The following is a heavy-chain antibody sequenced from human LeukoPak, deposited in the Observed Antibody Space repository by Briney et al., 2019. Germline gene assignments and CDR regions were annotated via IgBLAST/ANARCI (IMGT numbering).Heavy chain of an antibody. J-gene: IGHJ5*02. Sequence: SETLSLTCTVSGGSISGSSYYWGWIPQPPGKGLEWIGSMYYSGSTYYNPSLKSRVTVSVDTSKNQFSLKLSSVTAADTAVYYCARGVLVVVATWFDPWGQGTLVTVSS. D-gene: IGHD2-15*01. CDR1: GGSISGSSYY. V-gene: IGHV4-39*01. CDR2: MYYSGST. CDR3: ARGVLVVVATWFDP.